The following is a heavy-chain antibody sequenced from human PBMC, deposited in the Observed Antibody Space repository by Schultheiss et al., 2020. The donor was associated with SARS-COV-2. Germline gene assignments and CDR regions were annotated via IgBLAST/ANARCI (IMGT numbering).Heavy chain of an antibody. J-gene: IGHJ4*02. V-gene: IGHV3-21*01. D-gene: IGHD6-19*01. CDR2: ISSST. CDR1: GFTFSSYE. CDR3: ARGGIAVAGTFDY. Sequence: GGSLRLSCAASGFTFSSYEMNWVRQAPGKGLEWVSAISSSTFYADSVKGRFTISRDNAKNSLYLQMNSLRAEDTAVYYCARGGIAVAGTFDYWGQGTLVTVSS.